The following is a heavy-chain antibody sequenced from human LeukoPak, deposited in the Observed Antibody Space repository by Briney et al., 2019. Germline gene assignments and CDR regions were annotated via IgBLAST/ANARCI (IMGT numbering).Heavy chain of an antibody. CDR1: GYTFTSYD. V-gene: IGHV1-8*01. CDR2: LNPNRGNT. Sequence: GASLKASCKASGYTFTSYDITSVPQATGPPLEGMGWLNPNRGNTGSAQTLQARVTMTRNTSISTAYMELSSLRSEDTAVYYCARGRPITTTGTDYYYYGMDVWGQGTTVTVSS. CDR3: ARGRPITTTGTDYYYYGMDV. D-gene: IGHD1-1*01. J-gene: IGHJ6*02.